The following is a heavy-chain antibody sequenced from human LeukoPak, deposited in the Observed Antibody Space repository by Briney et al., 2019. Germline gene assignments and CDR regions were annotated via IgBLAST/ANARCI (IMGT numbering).Heavy chain of an antibody. J-gene: IGHJ4*02. D-gene: IGHD2-2*01. V-gene: IGHV3-30*18. CDR1: GFTFSSYG. CDR2: ISYDGSNK. CDR3: AKHAGFSSTWIDN. Sequence: PGGSLRLSCAASGFTFSSYGMHWVRQAPGKGLEWVAVISYDGSNKYYADSVKGRFTISRDNSKNTLYLQMNSLRAEDTALYFCAKHAGFSSTWIDNWGQGTLVTVSS.